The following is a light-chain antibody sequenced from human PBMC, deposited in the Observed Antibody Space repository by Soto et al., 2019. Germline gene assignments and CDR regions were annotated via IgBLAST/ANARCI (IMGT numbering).Light chain of an antibody. Sequence: DIQMTQSPSSLSASVGDRVTITCRGSQGISNYLAWYQQKPGKVPKLLIYAASTLQSVVPSRFSGSGSGTDFTLTISSLQPEDVATYYCQKYNRAPWTFGQGNKGEIK. CDR3: QKYNRAPWT. CDR2: AAS. V-gene: IGKV1-27*01. J-gene: IGKJ1*01. CDR1: QGISNY.